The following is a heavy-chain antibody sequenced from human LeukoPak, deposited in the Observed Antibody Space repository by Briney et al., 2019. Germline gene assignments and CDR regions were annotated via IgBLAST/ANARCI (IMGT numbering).Heavy chain of an antibody. D-gene: IGHD6-19*01. CDR2: ISGDGGIT. V-gene: IGHV3-23*01. CDR3: AKSSGPGGYYYYGMDV. J-gene: IGHJ6*02. CDR1: GFTFSSYA. Sequence: GGSLRLSCAASGFTFSSYAMNWVRQAPGQGLEWVSGISGDGGITYYADSVRGRFTISRDNSKNTLYLQMNSLRAEDTAVYYCAKSSGPGGYYYYGMDVWGQGTTVTVSS.